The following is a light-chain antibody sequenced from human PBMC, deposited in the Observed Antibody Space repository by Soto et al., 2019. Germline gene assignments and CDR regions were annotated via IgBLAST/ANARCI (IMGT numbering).Light chain of an antibody. CDR2: GAS. CDR1: QSISIN. J-gene: IGKJ2*01. CDR3: QQYNNWPPYT. V-gene: IGKV3-15*01. Sequence: EIVMTRSPATLSVSPGERATLSCRASQSISINLAWYQQKPGQAPRLLIYGASTRATGIPARFSGSGSGTEFTLTISSLQSEDFAVYYCQQYNNWPPYTFGQGTKLEIK.